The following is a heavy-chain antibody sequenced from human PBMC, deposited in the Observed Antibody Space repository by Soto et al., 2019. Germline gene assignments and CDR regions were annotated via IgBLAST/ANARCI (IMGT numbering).Heavy chain of an antibody. CDR3: AREGNLGRWLQPLDY. Sequence: SETLSLTCTVSGGSIDSYYWTWIRQPPGRGLEWIGNIHYSGNTKYNPSLKSRATMSVDTSKNQFSLKLISVTAADTAVYYCAREGNLGRWLQPLDYWGQGTLVTVSS. CDR1: GGSIDSYY. D-gene: IGHD5-12*01. V-gene: IGHV4-59*01. CDR2: IHYSGNT. J-gene: IGHJ4*02.